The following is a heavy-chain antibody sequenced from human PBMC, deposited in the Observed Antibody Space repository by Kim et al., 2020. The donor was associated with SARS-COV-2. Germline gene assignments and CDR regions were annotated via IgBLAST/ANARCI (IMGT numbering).Heavy chain of an antibody. CDR3: AKDTYDSSGYYPYYFDC. J-gene: IGHJ4*02. CDR1: GFTFRSYG. V-gene: IGHV3-30*18. CDR2: ISYEGSKK. D-gene: IGHD3-22*01. Sequence: GGSLRLSCAASGFTFRSYGMHWVRQASGKGLEWVAVISYEGSKKYFADSVQGRFTISRDNSKNTLYLQMNSLRAEDTALYYCAKDTYDSSGYYPYYFDCWGQGTLVTVSS.